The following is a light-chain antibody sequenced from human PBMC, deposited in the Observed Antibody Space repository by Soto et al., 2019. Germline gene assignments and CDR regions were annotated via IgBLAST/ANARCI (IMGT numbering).Light chain of an antibody. CDR2: DAY. Sequence: EVVLTQSPVTLSLSPGERATLSCRASQSFRGMLAWYQQKPGQAPRLLIYDAYNRATGIPPSFSGSGSGTDFTLTISSLEPEDSVVYYCQQRHMWPITFGQGTRLEIK. CDR3: QQRHMWPIT. J-gene: IGKJ5*01. CDR1: QSFRGM. V-gene: IGKV3-11*01.